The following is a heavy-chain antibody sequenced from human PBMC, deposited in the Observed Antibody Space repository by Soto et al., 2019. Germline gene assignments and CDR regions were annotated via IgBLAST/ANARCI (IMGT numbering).Heavy chain of an antibody. J-gene: IGHJ2*01. CDR1: GFTFSSYG. V-gene: IGHV3-33*01. CDR3: ARISQIEVAVTRFGYFDL. CDR2: IWYDGSNK. Sequence: ESGGGVVQPGRSLRLSCAASGFTFSSYGMHWVRQAPGKGLEWVAVIWYDGSNKYYADSVKGRFTISRDNSKNRLYLQMNSLGAEDTAVYYCARISQIEVAVTRFGYFDLWGRGTQVTVSS. D-gene: IGHD2-15*01.